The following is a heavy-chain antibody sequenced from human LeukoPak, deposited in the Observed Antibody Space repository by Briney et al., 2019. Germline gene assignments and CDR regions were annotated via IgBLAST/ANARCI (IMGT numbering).Heavy chain of an antibody. D-gene: IGHD1-1*01. Sequence: PGGSLRLSCAASGFTFSNYAMHWVRQAPGKGLEWVSGISNSGGSTYYADSVKGRFTISRDNSKNTLYLQMNSLRAEDTALYYCAKGLERESRLDSWGQGTLVTVSS. CDR2: ISNSGGST. CDR3: AKGLERESRLDS. V-gene: IGHV3-23*01. J-gene: IGHJ4*02. CDR1: GFTFSNYA.